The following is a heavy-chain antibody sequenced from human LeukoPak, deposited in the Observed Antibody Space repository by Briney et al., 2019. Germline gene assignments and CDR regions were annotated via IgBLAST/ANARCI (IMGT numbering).Heavy chain of an antibody. CDR1: GGSISSYS. J-gene: IGHJ3*02. Sequence: SETLSLTCTVSGGSISSYSWSWIRQPAGKGLGWIGRIFASGSTKYNPSLKSRVTMSVETSKNQFSLKLSSVTAADTAVYYCAREGSAFDIWGQGTMVTVSS. V-gene: IGHV4-4*07. CDR2: IFASGST. CDR3: AREGSAFDI.